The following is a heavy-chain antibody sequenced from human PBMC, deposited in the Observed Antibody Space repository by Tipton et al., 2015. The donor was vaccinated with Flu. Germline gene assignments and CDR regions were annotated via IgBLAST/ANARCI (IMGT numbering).Heavy chain of an antibody. CDR2: IWYDGSNK. CDR1: GFIFSTYG. Sequence: SLRLSCAASGFIFSTYGMHWVRQAPGKGLEWVAVIWYDGSNKYYADSVKGRFTISRDNSKHTVYLQMNSLRAEDTAVYYCAKDKNEFYGFEDWGQGTLVTVPS. J-gene: IGHJ4*02. D-gene: IGHD2/OR15-2a*01. V-gene: IGHV3-33*06. CDR3: AKDKNEFYGFED.